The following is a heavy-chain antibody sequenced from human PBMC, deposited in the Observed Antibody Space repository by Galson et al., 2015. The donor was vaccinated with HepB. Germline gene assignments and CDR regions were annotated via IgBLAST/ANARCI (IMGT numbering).Heavy chain of an antibody. CDR3: ARGGVVVVAAKDAFDI. CDR2: INPSGGST. J-gene: IGHJ3*02. CDR1: GYTFTSYY. D-gene: IGHD2-15*01. V-gene: IGHV1-46*01. Sequence: SVKVSCKASGYTFTSYYMHWVRQAPGQGLEWMGIINPSGGSTSYAQKFQGRVTMTRDTSTSTVYMELSSLRSEDTAVYYCARGGVVVVAAKDAFDIRGQGTMVTVSS.